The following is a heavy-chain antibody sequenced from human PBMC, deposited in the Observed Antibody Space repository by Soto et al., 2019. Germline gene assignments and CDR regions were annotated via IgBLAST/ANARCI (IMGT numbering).Heavy chain of an antibody. V-gene: IGHV4-34*01. CDR3: ARGFRSGWYGDYFDS. D-gene: IGHD6-19*01. CDR2: INHSGST. CDR1: GGSFSGYY. J-gene: IGHJ4*02. Sequence: PSETLSLTCAVYGGSFSGYYWSLIRQPPGKGLEWIGEINHSGSTNYNPSLKSRVTISVDTSKNQFSLKLSSVTAADTAVYFCARGFRSGWYGDYFDSWGQGTLVTVS.